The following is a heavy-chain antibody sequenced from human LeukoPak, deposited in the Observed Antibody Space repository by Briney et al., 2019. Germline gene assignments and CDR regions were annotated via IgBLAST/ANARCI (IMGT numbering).Heavy chain of an antibody. Sequence: SETLSLTCAVYGGSFSGYYWSWIRQPPGKGLEWIGEINHSGSTNYNPSLKSRVTISVDTSKNQFSLKLSSVTAADTAVYYCAGPMFRNYYYYYGMDVWGQGTTVTVSS. J-gene: IGHJ6*02. V-gene: IGHV4-34*01. CDR3: AGPMFRNYYYYYGMDV. D-gene: IGHD3-10*01. CDR2: INHSGST. CDR1: GGSFSGYY.